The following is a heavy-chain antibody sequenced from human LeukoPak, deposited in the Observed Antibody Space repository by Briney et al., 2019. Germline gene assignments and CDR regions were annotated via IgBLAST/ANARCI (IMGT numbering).Heavy chain of an antibody. V-gene: IGHV1-18*01. CDR1: GYTFTNYH. Sequence: ASVKVSCKASGYTFTNYHITWVRQAPGQGLECMGWISAYNGNTNYAQKLQGRVTMTTDTSTSTAYMELRSLRSDNTAVYYCARDSLDYGDFFDYWGQGTLVTVSS. CDR2: ISAYNGNT. CDR3: ARDSLDYGDFFDY. J-gene: IGHJ4*02. D-gene: IGHD4-17*01.